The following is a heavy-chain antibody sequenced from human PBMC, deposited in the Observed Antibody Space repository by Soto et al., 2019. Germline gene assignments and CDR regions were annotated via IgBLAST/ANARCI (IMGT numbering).Heavy chain of an antibody. Sequence: QVQLQESGPGLVKPSETLSLTCTVAGGSVSSGSYYWSWIRQPPGKGLEWIGFIYYSGSTNYNPSRKSRVTISVDTSKNQCSLKLSSVTAADTAVYYCARGHCYGMDVWGQGTTVTVSS. V-gene: IGHV4-61*01. CDR2: IYYSGST. CDR1: GGSVSSGSYY. J-gene: IGHJ6*02. CDR3: ARGHCYGMDV.